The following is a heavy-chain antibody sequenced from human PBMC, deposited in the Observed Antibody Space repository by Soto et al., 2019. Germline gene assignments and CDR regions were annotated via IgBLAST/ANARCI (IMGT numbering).Heavy chain of an antibody. V-gene: IGHV3-33*06. D-gene: IGHD5-18*01. CDR2: LLYDGSSK. J-gene: IGHJ4*02. CDR3: AKWDWNTPIT. CDR1: GFTVSHNS. Sequence: QVQLVESGGGVVQPGNSLRLSCAASGFTVSHNSLHWVRQAPGKGLEWVAVLLYDGSSKSYVDSVMGRFSISRDNSKNTLYLQMDSLRVEDTAVYYCAKWDWNTPITWGQGTLVTVSS.